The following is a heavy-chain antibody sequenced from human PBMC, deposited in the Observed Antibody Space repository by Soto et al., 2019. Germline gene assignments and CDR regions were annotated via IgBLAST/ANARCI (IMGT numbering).Heavy chain of an antibody. CDR3: ARGRSVVPPFDC. CDR1: GFTFRNYG. CDR2: IWPDGSDK. J-gene: IGHJ5*01. V-gene: IGHV3-33*01. D-gene: IGHD2-15*01. Sequence: QVQLEESGGGVVQAGRSRRLSCEVSGFTFRNYGMHWVRQAPGKGPEWVASIWPDGSDKFYADSVKGRFTISRDNSRYSRDTLYLQMNSVRVEDTAIFYCARGRSVVPPFDCWGRGTLVTVSS.